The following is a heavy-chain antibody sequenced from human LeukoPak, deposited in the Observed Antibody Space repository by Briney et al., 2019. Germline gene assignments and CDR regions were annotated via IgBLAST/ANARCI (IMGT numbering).Heavy chain of an antibody. CDR2: ISYDGSNK. CDR1: GFTFNNAW. V-gene: IGHV3-30-3*01. D-gene: IGHD5-24*01. Sequence: GGSLRLSCADSGFTFNNAWMYWVRPAPGKGLGWVAVISYDGSNKYYADSVKGRFTISRDNSKNTLYLQMNSLRAEDTAVYYCARDGPEMATKLRHLDYWGQGTLVTVSS. CDR3: ARDGPEMATKLRHLDY. J-gene: IGHJ4*02.